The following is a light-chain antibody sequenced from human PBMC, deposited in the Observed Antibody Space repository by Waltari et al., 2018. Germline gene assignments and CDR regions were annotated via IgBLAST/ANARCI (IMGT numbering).Light chain of an antibody. J-gene: IGLJ2*01. CDR1: NLESKF. V-gene: IGLV3-1*01. Sequence: SYALTQPPALSVSPGETATITCSGENLESKFVYWYHQKAGQSPVLVVFQDNKRPSGIPGRFSGSNSGNTATLIISGSQAMDEADYYCQAWDSGSYVVFGGGTKLTVL. CDR3: QAWDSGSYVV. CDR2: QDN.